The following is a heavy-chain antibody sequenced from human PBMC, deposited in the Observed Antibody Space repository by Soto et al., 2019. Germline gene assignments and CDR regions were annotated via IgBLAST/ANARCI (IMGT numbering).Heavy chain of an antibody. D-gene: IGHD4-17*01. J-gene: IGHJ4*02. CDR1: GVSISSYY. CDR3: ARKTTVTYFDY. Sequence: ETLSLTCTGSGVSISSYYWSWIRQPPGKGLEWIGYIYYSGSTNYNPSLKSRVTISLDTSKNQFSLKLSSVTAADTAVYYCARKTTVTYFDYWGQVTLVTVSS. V-gene: IGHV4-59*01. CDR2: IYYSGST.